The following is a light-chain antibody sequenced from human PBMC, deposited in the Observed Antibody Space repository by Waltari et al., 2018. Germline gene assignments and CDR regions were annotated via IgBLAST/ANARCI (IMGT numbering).Light chain of an antibody. Sequence: QVVLTQSPSASASLGASVKLTCTLTSGHSRHALAWPQHQPNKATRYLMPVNRDGSHNKGDGIPAGCAGTSAAADRYRPISSLHADDWADYSSRTWGTGIVVFGGGTKLTVL. J-gene: IGLJ3*02. CDR1: SGHSRHA. CDR3: RTWGTGIVV. V-gene: IGLV4-69*01. CDR2: VNRDGSH.